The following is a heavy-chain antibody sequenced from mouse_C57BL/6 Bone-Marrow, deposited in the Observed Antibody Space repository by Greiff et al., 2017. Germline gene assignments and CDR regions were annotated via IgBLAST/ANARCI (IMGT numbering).Heavy chain of an antibody. Sequence: VQLQQSGAELVRPGASVKLSCTASGFNIKDDYMHWVKQRPDQGLEWIGWIDPENGDTEYASKFQGKATITADTSSNTAYLQLSSLTSEDTAVYYCTLDSNWGYWGQGTTLTVSS. CDR3: TLDSNWGY. V-gene: IGHV14-4*01. D-gene: IGHD2-5*01. CDR1: GFNIKDDY. CDR2: IDPENGDT. J-gene: IGHJ2*01.